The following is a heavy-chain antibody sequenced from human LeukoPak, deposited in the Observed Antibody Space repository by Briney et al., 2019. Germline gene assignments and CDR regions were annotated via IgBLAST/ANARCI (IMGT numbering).Heavy chain of an antibody. D-gene: IGHD3-10*01. CDR2: ISNDGSNK. CDR3: AKGATYYYGSGSYTPLDY. CDR1: GFTFSSYG. J-gene: IGHJ4*02. Sequence: GGSLRLSCAASGFTFSSYGMHWVRQAPGKGLEWVAVISNDGSNKHYGDSVKGRFTISRDNSKNTLYLQMDSLRGEDTAVYYCAKGATYYYGSGSYTPLDYWGQGTLVTVSS. V-gene: IGHV3-30*18.